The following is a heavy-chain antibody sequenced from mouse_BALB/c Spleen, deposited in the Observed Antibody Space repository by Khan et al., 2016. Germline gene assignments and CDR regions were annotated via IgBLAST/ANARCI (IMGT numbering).Heavy chain of an antibody. Sequence: VQLQQSGPELVKPGASVKVSCKASGYAFTHYNMYWVKQSHGKSLEWIGYIDPYNGGVNYNQKFEDKATLTVDKSSSTAYMHLKSLTSEDSAVYYGARYYGYDYYAMDFWGQGTSVTVSS. CDR1: GYAFTHYN. J-gene: IGHJ4*01. V-gene: IGHV1S135*01. CDR3: ARYYGYDYYAMDF. CDR2: IDPYNGGV. D-gene: IGHD2-2*01.